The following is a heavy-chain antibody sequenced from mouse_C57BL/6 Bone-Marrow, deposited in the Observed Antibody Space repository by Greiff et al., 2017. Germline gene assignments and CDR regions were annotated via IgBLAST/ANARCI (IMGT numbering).Heavy chain of an antibody. J-gene: IGHJ4*01. V-gene: IGHV2-9-1*01. CDR1: GFSLTSYA. CDR2: IWTGGGT. D-gene: IGHD1-1*01. CDR3: ASPDGSRGYYAMDY. Sequence: QVQLKESGPGLVAPSQSLSITCTVSGFSLTSYAISWVRQPPGKGLEWLGVIWTGGGTNYNSALKSRLSISKDNSKSQVFLKMNSLQTDDTARDYCASPDGSRGYYAMDYWGQGTSVTVSS.